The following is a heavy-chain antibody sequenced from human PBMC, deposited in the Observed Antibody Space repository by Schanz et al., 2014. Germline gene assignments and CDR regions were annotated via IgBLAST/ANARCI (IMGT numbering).Heavy chain of an antibody. CDR3: ARGQRRTIGRPFGP. J-gene: IGHJ5*02. CDR1: GFTFSTYW. V-gene: IGHV3-74*01. Sequence: EVQLVESGGGLVQPGGSLRLSCAASGFTFSTYWMHWVRQAPGKGLVWVSHINSDGTTTTYADSVKGRFIISRDNSKNTLYLQMNSLRAEDTAVYYCARGQRRTIGRPFGPWGQGTLXTVSS. D-gene: IGHD6-25*01. CDR2: INSDGTTT.